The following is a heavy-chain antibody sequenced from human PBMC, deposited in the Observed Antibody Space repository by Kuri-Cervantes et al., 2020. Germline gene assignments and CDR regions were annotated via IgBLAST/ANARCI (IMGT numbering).Heavy chain of an antibody. D-gene: IGHD3-9*01. V-gene: IGHV4-34*01. Sequence: SQTLSLTCAVYGGSFSGYYWSWIRQPPGKGLEWIGEINHSGSTDYNPSLKSRVTISVDTSKNQFSLKLSSVTAADTAGYYCARNYDILTGYYDGYFDYWGQGALVTVSS. CDR2: INHSGST. CDR3: ARNYDILTGYYDGYFDY. CDR1: GGSFSGYY. J-gene: IGHJ4*02.